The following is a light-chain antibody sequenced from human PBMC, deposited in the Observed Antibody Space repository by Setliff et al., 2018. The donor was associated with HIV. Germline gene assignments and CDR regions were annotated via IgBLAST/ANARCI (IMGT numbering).Light chain of an antibody. CDR3: CSYAGSYTFYV. V-gene: IGLV2-11*01. CDR1: SSDVGGYNY. Sequence: QSVLAQPRSVSGSPGQSVTISCTGTSSDVGGYNYVSWYQQHPGKAPKLMIYDVSERPSGVPDRFSGSKSANTASLTISGLQAEDEADYYCCSYAGSYTFYVFGTGTKGTVL. J-gene: IGLJ1*01. CDR2: DVS.